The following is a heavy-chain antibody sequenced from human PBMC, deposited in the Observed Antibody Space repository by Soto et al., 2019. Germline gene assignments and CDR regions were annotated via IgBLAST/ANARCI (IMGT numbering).Heavy chain of an antibody. D-gene: IGHD6-13*01. CDR1: GGTFSSYA. V-gene: IGHV1-69*13. Sequence: ASVKVSCKASGGTFSSYAISWVRQAPGQGLEWMGGIIPIFGTANYAQKFQGRVTITADESTSTAYMELSSLRSEDTVVYYCARGVAAAGNYYYYGMDVWGQGTTVTVSS. CDR3: ARGVAAAGNYYYYGMDV. CDR2: IIPIFGTA. J-gene: IGHJ6*02.